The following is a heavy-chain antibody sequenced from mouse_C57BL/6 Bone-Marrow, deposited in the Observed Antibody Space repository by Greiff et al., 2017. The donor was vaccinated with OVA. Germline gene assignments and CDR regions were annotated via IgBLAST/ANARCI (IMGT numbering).Heavy chain of an antibody. Sequence: VQLQQSGAELVKPGASVKLSCTASGFNIKDYYMHWVKPRTEQGLEWIGRIDPEDGETTYAPKFQGKATITADTSSNTAYLQLSSLTSEDTAVYYCASRGCYDYDGGFDYWGQGTTLTVAS. CDR3: ASRGCYDYDGGFDY. V-gene: IGHV14-2*01. CDR1: GFNIKDYY. CDR2: IDPEDGET. J-gene: IGHJ2*01. D-gene: IGHD2-4*01.